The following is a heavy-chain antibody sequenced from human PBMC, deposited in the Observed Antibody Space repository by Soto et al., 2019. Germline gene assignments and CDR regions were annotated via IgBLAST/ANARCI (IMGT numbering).Heavy chain of an antibody. Sequence: SETLSLTCTVSGGSISSGGYYWSRIRQHPGKGLEWIGYIYYSGSTYYNPSLKSRVTISVDTSKNQFSLKLSSVTAADTAVYYCARAAAVAVTGGYYYGMDVWGQGTTVTVSS. CDR3: ARAAAVAVTGGYYYGMDV. V-gene: IGHV4-31*03. CDR1: GGSISSGGYY. J-gene: IGHJ6*02. D-gene: IGHD6-19*01. CDR2: IYYSGST.